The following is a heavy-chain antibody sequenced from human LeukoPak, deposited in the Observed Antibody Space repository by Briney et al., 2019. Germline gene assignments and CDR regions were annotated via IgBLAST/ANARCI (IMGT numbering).Heavy chain of an antibody. V-gene: IGHV3-7*04. CDR2: IKKDGSET. CDR3: VGGVGWLSDY. D-gene: IGHD6-19*01. J-gene: IGHJ4*02. Sequence: PGGSLRLSCAASGLTFNTYWMNWVRQAPGKGPEWVANIKKDGSETKYVESVKGRFTISRGNAKNSVYLEMNSLRVEDTAVYYCVGGVGWLSDYWGQGTLVTVSS. CDR1: GLTFNTYW.